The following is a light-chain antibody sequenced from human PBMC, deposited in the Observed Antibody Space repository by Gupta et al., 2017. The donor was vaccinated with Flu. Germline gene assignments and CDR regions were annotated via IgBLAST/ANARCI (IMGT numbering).Light chain of an antibody. CDR2: HDD. Sequence: HSVLTQPPSVSEAPGQRVTIYCSGSSSNIGRNAVDWYQQLPERAPKLVIYHDDLRSSGLFDRFSGSKSGTSASLAISGLQSEDEADYYCAVWDDSLNGPVFGGGTKLTVL. J-gene: IGLJ3*02. CDR1: SSNIGRNA. CDR3: AVWDDSLNGPV. V-gene: IGLV1-36*01.